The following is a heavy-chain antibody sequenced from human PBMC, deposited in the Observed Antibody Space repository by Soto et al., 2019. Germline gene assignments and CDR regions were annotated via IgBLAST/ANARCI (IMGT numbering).Heavy chain of an antibody. CDR2: ISSSGSTI. Sequence: GGSLRFSCAASGFTFSSYEMNWVRQAPGKGLEWVSYISSSGSTIYYADSVKGRFTISRDNAKNSLYLQMNSLRAEDTAVYYCARGRDIVVVVAATPGWFDPWGQGTPVTVSS. CDR1: GFTFSSYE. J-gene: IGHJ5*02. V-gene: IGHV3-48*03. D-gene: IGHD2-15*01. CDR3: ARGRDIVVVVAATPGWFDP.